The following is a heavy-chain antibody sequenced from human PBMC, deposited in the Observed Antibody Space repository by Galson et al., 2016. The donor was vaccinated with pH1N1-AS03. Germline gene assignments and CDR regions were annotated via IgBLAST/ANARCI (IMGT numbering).Heavy chain of an antibody. J-gene: IGHJ4*02. CDR2: TYYRSKWYN. Sequence: CAISGDSVPSNTAAWNWIRQSPSRGLEWLGRTYYRSKWYNDYAVFVTSRITINPDTSKNQFSLQLNSVTPEDTAVYYCARDHLGAGPASDYWGQGTLVTVSS. V-gene: IGHV6-1*01. D-gene: IGHD1-26*01. CDR1: GDSVPSNTAA. CDR3: ARDHLGAGPASDY.